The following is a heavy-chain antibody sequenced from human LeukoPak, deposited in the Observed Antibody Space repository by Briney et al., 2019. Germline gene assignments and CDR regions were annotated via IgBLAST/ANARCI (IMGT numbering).Heavy chain of an antibody. CDR2: IYYSGST. V-gene: IGHV4-39*07. D-gene: IGHD6-13*01. CDR3: ARAYSSSGGWFDP. CDR1: GGSISSSSYY. J-gene: IGHJ5*02. Sequence: SETLSLTCTVSGGSISSSSYYWGWIRQPPGKGLEWIGSIYYSGSTYYNPSLKSRVTISVDTSKNQFSLKLSSVTAADTAVYYCARAYSSSGGWFDPWGQGTLVTVSS.